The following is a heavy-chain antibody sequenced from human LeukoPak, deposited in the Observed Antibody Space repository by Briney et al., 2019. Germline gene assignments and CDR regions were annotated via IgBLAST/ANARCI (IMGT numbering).Heavy chain of an antibody. CDR3: ARVVVPAAFSGWFDP. V-gene: IGHV1-69*13. CDR1: GYTFTSYG. D-gene: IGHD2-2*01. Sequence: SVKVSCKASGYTFTSYGISWVRQAPGQGLEWMGGIIPIFGTANYAQKFQGRVTITADESTSTAYMELSSLRSEDTAVYYCARVVVPAAFSGWFDPWGQGTLVTVSS. J-gene: IGHJ5*02. CDR2: IIPIFGTA.